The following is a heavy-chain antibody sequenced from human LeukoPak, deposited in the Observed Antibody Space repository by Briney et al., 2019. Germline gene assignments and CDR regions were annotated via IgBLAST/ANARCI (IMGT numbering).Heavy chain of an antibody. CDR3: ARVARNYGSGSYRVGGYYFDY. J-gene: IGHJ4*02. V-gene: IGHV1-69*05. CDR1: GGTFSSYA. CDR2: IIPIFGTA. Sequence: SVKVSCKASGGTFSSYAISWVRQAPGRGLEWMGGIIPIFGTANYAQKFQGRVTITTDESTSTAYMELSSLRSEDTAVYYCARVARNYGSGSYRVGGYYFDYWGQGTLVTVSS. D-gene: IGHD3-10*01.